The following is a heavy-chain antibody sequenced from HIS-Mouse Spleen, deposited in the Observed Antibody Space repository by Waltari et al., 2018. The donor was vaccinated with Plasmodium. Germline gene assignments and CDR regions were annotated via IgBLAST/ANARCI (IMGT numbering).Heavy chain of an antibody. CDR1: GFSLSTSGMC. CDR3: ARHKKRGQRVRGYFDY. J-gene: IGHJ4*02. V-gene: IGHV2-70*15. Sequence: QVTLRESGPALVKPTQTLTLTCTFSGFSLSTSGMCVSWIRQPPGKALEWLARIDWDDDKYYRTSRKTRLPISKDTSKNQGVLTMTNMDPVDTATYYGARHKKRGQRVRGYFDYWGQGTLVTVSS. D-gene: IGHD6-6*01. CDR2: IDWDDDK.